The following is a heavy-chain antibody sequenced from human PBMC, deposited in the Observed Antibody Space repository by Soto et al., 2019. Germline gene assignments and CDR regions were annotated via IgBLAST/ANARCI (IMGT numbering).Heavy chain of an antibody. J-gene: IGHJ6*02. Sequence: HPGGSLRLSCAASGFTFSSYAMHWVRQAPGKGLEWVAVISYDGSNKYYADSVKGRFTISRDNSKNTLYLQMNSLRAEDTPVYYCAKELKNRHCTNGLCYNGGVYYYYSGMDVWGQGTTVTVSS. CDR1: GFTFSSYA. CDR2: ISYDGSNK. D-gene: IGHD2-8*01. V-gene: IGHV3-30-3*01. CDR3: AKELKNRHCTNGLCYNGGVYYYYSGMDV.